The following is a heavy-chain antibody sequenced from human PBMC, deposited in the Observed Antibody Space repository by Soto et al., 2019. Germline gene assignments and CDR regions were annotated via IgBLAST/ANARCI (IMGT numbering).Heavy chain of an antibody. CDR3: AREGDYDILTGYYIIHYYYGMDV. CDR2: ISAYNGNT. CDR1: GYTFTSYG. J-gene: IGHJ6*02. Sequence: QVQLVQSGAEVKKPGASVKVSCKASGYTFTSYGISWVRQAPGQGLEWMGWISAYNGNTNYAQKLRGRVTMTTDTSTSTAYMDLRSLRSDDTAVYYCAREGDYDILTGYYIIHYYYGMDVWGQGTTVTVSS. V-gene: IGHV1-18*01. D-gene: IGHD3-9*01.